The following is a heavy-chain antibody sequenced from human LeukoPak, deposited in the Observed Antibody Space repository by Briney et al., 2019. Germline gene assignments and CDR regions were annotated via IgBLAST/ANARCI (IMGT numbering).Heavy chain of an antibody. CDR3: ARGSVLTGYSH. V-gene: IGHV1-2*02. D-gene: IGHD3-9*01. CDR2: INPNSGGT. Sequence: ASVKVSCKASGYTFSDYYIHWVRQAPGQGLEWMAWINPNSGGTNYAQKSQGRVTMTRDTSITTAYMELSRLTSDDTAVYYCARGSVLTGYSHWGQGTLVTVTS. CDR1: GYTFSDYY. J-gene: IGHJ4*02.